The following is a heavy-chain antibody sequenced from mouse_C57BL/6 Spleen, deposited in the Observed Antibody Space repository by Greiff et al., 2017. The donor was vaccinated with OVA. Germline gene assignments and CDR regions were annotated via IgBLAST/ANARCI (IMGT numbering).Heavy chain of an antibody. CDR3: ARAGITTVVAPFDY. CDR2: IYPGDGGT. CDR1: GYAFSSYW. V-gene: IGHV1-80*01. D-gene: IGHD1-1*01. J-gene: IGHJ2*01. Sequence: QVQLQQSGAELVKPGASVKISCKASGYAFSSYWMNWVKQRPGKGLEWIGQIYPGDGGTNYTGKFTGKATLPADKSSSTAYMQLSSLTSEDSAVYVCARAGITTVVAPFDYWGQGTTLTVSS.